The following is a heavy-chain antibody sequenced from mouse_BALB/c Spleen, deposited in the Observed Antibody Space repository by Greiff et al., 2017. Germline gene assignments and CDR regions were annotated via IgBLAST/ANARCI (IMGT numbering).Heavy chain of an antibody. CDR3: TRKEDYYAMDY. Sequence: EVKLLESGGGLVQPGGSMKLSCVASGFTFSNYWMNWVRQSPEKGLEWVAEIRLKSNNYATHYAESVKGRFTISRDDSKSSVYLQMNNLRAEDTGIYYCTRKEDYYAMDYWGQGTSVTVSS. CDR1: GFTFSNYW. V-gene: IGHV6-6*02. J-gene: IGHJ4*01. CDR2: IRLKSNNYAT.